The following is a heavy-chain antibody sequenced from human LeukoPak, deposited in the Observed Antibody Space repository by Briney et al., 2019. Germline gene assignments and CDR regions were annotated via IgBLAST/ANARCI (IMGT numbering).Heavy chain of an antibody. D-gene: IGHD3-3*01. CDR3: AGDTTYYDFWSGYYKEAYFDY. CDR1: GYTFTSYG. J-gene: IGHJ4*02. CDR2: ISAYNGNT. Sequence: ASVKVSCKASGYTFTSYGISWVRQAPGQGLEWMGWISAYNGNTNYAQKLQGRVTMTTDTSTSTAYMELRSLRSDDTAVYYCAGDTTYYDFWSGYYKEAYFDYWGQGTLVTVSS. V-gene: IGHV1-18*01.